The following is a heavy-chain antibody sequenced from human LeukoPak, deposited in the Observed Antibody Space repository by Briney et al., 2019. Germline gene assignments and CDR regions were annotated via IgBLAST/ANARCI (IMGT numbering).Heavy chain of an antibody. D-gene: IGHD1-26*01. Sequence: GGSLRLSCAASGFTFSSDIMNWVRQAPGKGLEWISYITPSNTIYYADSVKGRFTISRDNAKNSLYLQMNSLRAEDTAVYYCASGSYFGYWGQGTLVTVSS. CDR1: GFTFSSDI. J-gene: IGHJ4*02. V-gene: IGHV3-48*01. CDR3: ASGSYFGY. CDR2: ITPSNTI.